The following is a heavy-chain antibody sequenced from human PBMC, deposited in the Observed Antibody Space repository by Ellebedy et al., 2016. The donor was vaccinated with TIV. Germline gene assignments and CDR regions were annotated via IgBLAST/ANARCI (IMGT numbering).Heavy chain of an antibody. D-gene: IGHD3-16*01. CDR1: GFTFSSYA. Sequence: GGSLRLSCAASGFTFSSYAMSWVRHAPGKGLEWVSAISGSGGSTYYADSVKGRFTISRDDSKNTLSLQMNSLRAEDTAVYYCARDPGGGGAYGDNWFDPWGRGTLVTVSS. CDR3: ARDPGGGGAYGDNWFDP. CDR2: ISGSGGST. V-gene: IGHV3-23*01. J-gene: IGHJ5*02.